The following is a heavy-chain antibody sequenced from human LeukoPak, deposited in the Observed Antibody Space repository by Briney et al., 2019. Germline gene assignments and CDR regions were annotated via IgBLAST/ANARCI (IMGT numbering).Heavy chain of an antibody. J-gene: IGHJ5*02. CDR2: IYTCGST. CDR1: GGSISSYY. D-gene: IGHD6-13*01. Sequence: SEALSLTCTVSGGSISSYYWSWIRQPAGKGLEWIGRIYTCGSTNYNPSLKSRVTMSVDTSKNQFSLKLSSVTAADTAVYYCAREPRLPAASTTNWFDPWGQGTLVTVSS. V-gene: IGHV4-4*07. CDR3: AREPRLPAASTTNWFDP.